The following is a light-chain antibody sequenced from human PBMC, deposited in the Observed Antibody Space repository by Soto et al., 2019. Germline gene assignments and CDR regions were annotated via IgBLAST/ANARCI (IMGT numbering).Light chain of an antibody. V-gene: IGLV1-40*01. CDR2: GNS. CDR3: QSYDSSLSGYVV. CDR1: SSNIGAGYD. Sequence: QLVLTQPPSVSGAPGQRVTISCTGGSSNIGAGYDVHWYQQLPGTAPKLLIYGNSNRPSGVPDRFSGSKSGTSASLAITGLQAEDEADYYCQSYDSSLSGYVVFGGGTKLTVL. J-gene: IGLJ2*01.